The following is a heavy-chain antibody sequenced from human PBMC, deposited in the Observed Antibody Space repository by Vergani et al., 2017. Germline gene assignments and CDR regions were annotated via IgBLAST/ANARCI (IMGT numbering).Heavy chain of an antibody. D-gene: IGHD4-11*01. J-gene: IGHJ6*03. Sequence: QVQLQQWGGGLLKPAETLSLTCVVNGRSFTSYHWTWIRQSPGEGLEWVGDIDHTGRPDYNPSLKSRLTMSVDKSRNQFSLTINSVTATDTAIYFCARVNTETNGHLYYYYYMDVWGQGTAVTVS. CDR3: ARVNTETNGHLYYYYYMDV. V-gene: IGHV4-34*01. CDR1: GRSFTSYH. CDR2: IDHTGRP.